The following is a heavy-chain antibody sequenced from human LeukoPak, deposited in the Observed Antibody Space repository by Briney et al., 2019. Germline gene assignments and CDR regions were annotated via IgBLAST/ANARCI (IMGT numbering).Heavy chain of an antibody. CDR2: ISSSSSYI. CDR1: GFTFSSYA. D-gene: IGHD3-22*01. Sequence: GGSLRLSCAASGFTFSSYAMSWVRQAPGKGLEWVSSISSSSSYIYYADSVKGRFTISRDNAKNSLYLQMNSLRAEDTAVYYCARDTYYYDSSGPTIDYWGQGTLVTVSS. CDR3: ARDTYYYDSSGPTIDY. J-gene: IGHJ4*02. V-gene: IGHV3-21*01.